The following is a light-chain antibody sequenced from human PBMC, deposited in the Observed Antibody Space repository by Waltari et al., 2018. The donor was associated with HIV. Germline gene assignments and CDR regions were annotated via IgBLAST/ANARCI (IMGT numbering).Light chain of an antibody. Sequence: DIQLTQSPSFLSASVGDRVTITCRASQDIRNYLAWYQQKLGKAPKLLIYAASSLQSGVPSRFSGSESGTQFTLTINSLQPEDFATYHCQQLNEYPWTFGQGTQVEIK. CDR2: AAS. J-gene: IGKJ1*01. CDR3: QQLNEYPWT. V-gene: IGKV1-9*01. CDR1: QDIRNY.